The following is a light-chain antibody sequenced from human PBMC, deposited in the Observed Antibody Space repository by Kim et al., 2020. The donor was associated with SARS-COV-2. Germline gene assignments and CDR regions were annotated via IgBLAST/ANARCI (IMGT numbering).Light chain of an antibody. CDR2: DST. CDR3: CSFAGSSTYV. Sequence: GQSVKLACSRSSTAISYVNYVSWYQQHPGRAPQLVIFDSTKRPSGVPDRFSGSKSDTTASLTISGLLADDEADYYCCSFAGSSTYVFGTGTKVTVL. J-gene: IGLJ1*01. V-gene: IGLV2-11*03. CDR1: STAISYVNY.